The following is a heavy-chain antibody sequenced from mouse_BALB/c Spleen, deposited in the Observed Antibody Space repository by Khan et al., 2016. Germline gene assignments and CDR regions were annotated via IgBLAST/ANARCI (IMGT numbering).Heavy chain of an antibody. CDR1: GFTFSSFG. V-gene: IGHV5-17*02. J-gene: IGHJ2*01. CDR3: ARDMYDY. CDR2: ISSDSSTK. Sequence: EVELVESGGGLVQPGGSQKLSCAASGFTFSSFGMHWVRQAPEKGLEWVAYISSDSSTKYYADTVKGRFTISRDNPKNTLFLQMTSLRSEDTAIFYCARDMYDYWGQGTTLTVSS.